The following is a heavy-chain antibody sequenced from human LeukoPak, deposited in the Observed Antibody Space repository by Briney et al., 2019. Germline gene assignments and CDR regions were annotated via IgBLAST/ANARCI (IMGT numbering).Heavy chain of an antibody. Sequence: SETLSLTCAVYGGSFSGYYWSWIRQPPGKGLEWIGEINHSGSTNYNPSLKSRVTISVDTSKNQFSLKLSSVTAADTAVYYCARRGLRVNWFDPWGQGTLVTVSS. D-gene: IGHD3-16*01. CDR3: ARRGLRVNWFDP. V-gene: IGHV4-34*01. J-gene: IGHJ5*02. CDR1: GGSFSGYY. CDR2: INHSGST.